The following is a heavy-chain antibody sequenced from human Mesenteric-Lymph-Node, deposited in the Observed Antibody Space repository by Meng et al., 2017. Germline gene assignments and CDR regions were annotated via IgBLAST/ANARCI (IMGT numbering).Heavy chain of an antibody. CDR3: ARYCSGGSCYDDY. D-gene: IGHD2-15*01. J-gene: IGHJ4*02. CDR2: ISSSSTI. CDR1: GFTFSDYY. Sequence: GESLKISCAASGFTFSDYYMNWVRQAPGKGLEWVSSISSSSTIYYADSVKGRFTISRDNAKNSLYLQMNSLRAEDTAVYYCARYCSGGSCYDDYWGQGTLVTVSS. V-gene: IGHV3-69-1*01.